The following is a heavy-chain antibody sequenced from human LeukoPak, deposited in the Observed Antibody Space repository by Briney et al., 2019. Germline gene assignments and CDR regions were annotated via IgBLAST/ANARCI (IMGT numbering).Heavy chain of an antibody. V-gene: IGHV4-59*01. D-gene: IGHD7-27*01. CDR1: GDSISSYY. CDR2: IFYNGST. CDR3: ARRPNWGPVFDY. Sequence: PSETLSLTCTVSGDSISSYYWGWIRQPPGKGLEWIGYIFYNGSTNYNPSLKSRVTISIDTSKNQFSLNLSSVTAADTAVYYCARRPNWGPVFDYWGQGTLVTVSS. J-gene: IGHJ4*02.